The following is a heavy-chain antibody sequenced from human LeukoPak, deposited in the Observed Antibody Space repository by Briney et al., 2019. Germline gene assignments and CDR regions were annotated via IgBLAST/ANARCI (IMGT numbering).Heavy chain of an antibody. V-gene: IGHV3-49*03. CDR1: GFTFGDYA. CDR2: FRITAYGGTT. J-gene: IGHJ5*02. CDR3: GRAPRPVAWNWFDP. D-gene: IGHD2-15*01. Sequence: GSLRLSCKAPGFTFGDYAMSWFRQAPGKGLGWVGFFRITAYGGTTEYAASVKGRFTISRDNSKSNAYLQMNSLKTDDTAVYYCGRAPRPVAWNWFDPWGQGTLVTVSS.